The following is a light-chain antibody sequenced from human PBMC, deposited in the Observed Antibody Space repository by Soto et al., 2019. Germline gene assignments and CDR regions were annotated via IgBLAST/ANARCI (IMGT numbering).Light chain of an antibody. CDR1: QSVSSSY. CDR3: QQYGSYPMYT. CDR2: GAS. Sequence: EIVLTQSPGTLSLSPGERATLSCRASQSVSSSYLAWYQQKPGQAPRLVFYGASSRATGIPDRFSGSRSGTDFTLTINRLEPEDFAVYYCQQYGSYPMYTFGQRTKLEIK. V-gene: IGKV3-20*01. J-gene: IGKJ2*01.